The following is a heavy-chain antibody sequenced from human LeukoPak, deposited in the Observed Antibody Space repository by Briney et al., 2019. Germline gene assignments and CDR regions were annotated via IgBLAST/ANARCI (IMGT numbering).Heavy chain of an antibody. V-gene: IGHV3-48*01. CDR2: ISRSSSTI. D-gene: IGHD6-13*01. J-gene: IGHJ4*02. CDR3: ARDAYSSSRNDY. Sequence: GGSLRLSCAASGFTFSSYSMNWVRQAPGKGLEWVSQISRSSSTIYYADSVKGRFIISRDNARNSVFLQMNSLRAEDTAVYYCARDAYSSSRNDYWGQGTLVTVSS. CDR1: GFTFSSYS.